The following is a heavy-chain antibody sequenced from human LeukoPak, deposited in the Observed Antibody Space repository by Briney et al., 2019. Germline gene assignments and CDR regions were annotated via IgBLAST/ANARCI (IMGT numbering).Heavy chain of an antibody. CDR3: VKDEGYCSGGSCYRQDY. J-gene: IGHJ4*02. Sequence: GRSLRLSCAASGFTFSTYGMHWVRQAPGKGLEWVAVISNDGSNKYYVESVKGRFTISRDNSKNTLFLQMNSLRAEDTAVYYCVKDEGYCSGGSCYRQDYWGQGTLVTVSS. D-gene: IGHD2-15*01. CDR2: ISNDGSNK. V-gene: IGHV3-30*18. CDR1: GFTFSTYG.